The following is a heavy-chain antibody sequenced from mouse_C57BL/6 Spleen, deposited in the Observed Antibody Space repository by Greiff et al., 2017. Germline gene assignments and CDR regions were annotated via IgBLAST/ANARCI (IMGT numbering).Heavy chain of an antibody. V-gene: IGHV1-69*01. Sequence: VQLQQSGAELVMPGASVKLSCKASGYTFTSYWMHWVKQRPGQGLEWIGEIDPSDSYTNYNQKFKGKSTLTVDKSSSTAYMQLSSLTSEDSAVYYCARLRVGHYFDYWGQGTTLTVSS. CDR3: ARLRVGHYFDY. CDR1: GYTFTSYW. CDR2: IDPSDSYT. J-gene: IGHJ2*01. D-gene: IGHD1-1*02.